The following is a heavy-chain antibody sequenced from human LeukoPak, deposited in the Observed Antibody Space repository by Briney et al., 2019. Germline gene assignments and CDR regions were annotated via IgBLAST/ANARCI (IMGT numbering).Heavy chain of an antibody. CDR1: GLTFNSHS. CDR3: ARGGTQSPTD. Sequence: GGFLRLSCVASGLTFNSHSMSWVRQAPGMGLEWVSVVSTNGDVTFYADSVKGRFTISRDIAKNSLYLQMNSLRAEDTAVYYCARGGTQSPTDWGPGTLVTVSS. V-gene: IGHV3-23*01. J-gene: IGHJ4*02. CDR2: VSTNGDVT.